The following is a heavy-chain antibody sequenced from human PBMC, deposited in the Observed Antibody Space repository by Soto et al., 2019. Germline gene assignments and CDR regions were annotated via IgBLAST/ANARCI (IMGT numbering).Heavy chain of an antibody. J-gene: IGHJ4*02. Sequence: QVQLVESGGGVVQPGRSLRLSCAASGFTFSSXGMHWVRQAPGKGLEWVAVISYDGSNKYYADSVKGRFTISRDNSKNTLYLQMNSLRAEDTAVYYCAKLSFRYCSSTSCYGPFDYWGQGTLVTVSS. V-gene: IGHV3-30*18. CDR3: AKLSFRYCSSTSCYGPFDY. CDR1: GFTFSSXG. D-gene: IGHD2-2*01. CDR2: ISYDGSNK.